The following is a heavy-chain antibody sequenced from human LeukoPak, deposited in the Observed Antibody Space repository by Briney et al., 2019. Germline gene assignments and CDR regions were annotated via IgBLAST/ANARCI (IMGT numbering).Heavy chain of an antibody. CDR2: ISYDGSNK. CDR3: ARDHSSSWYRSFDY. V-gene: IGHV3-30*04. J-gene: IGHJ4*02. D-gene: IGHD6-13*01. Sequence: GRSLRLSCAASGFTFSSYAMHWVRQAPGKGLEWVAVISYDGSNKYYADSVKGRFTISRDNSKNTLYLQMNSLRAEDTAVYYCARDHSSSWYRSFDYWGQGTLVTVSS. CDR1: GFTFSSYA.